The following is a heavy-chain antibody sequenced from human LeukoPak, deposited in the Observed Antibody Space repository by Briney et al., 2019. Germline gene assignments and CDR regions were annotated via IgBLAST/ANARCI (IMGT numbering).Heavy chain of an antibody. CDR2: IWYDGSNK. CDR3: ARAPPYCGGDCSDWYFDL. D-gene: IGHD2-21*02. V-gene: IGHV3-33*01. Sequence: GGSLRLSCAASGFTFSSYGMHWVRQAPGKGLEWVAIIWYDGSNKYYADSVKGRVTISRDNAKNSLSLQMNSLRVDDTAVYYCARAPPYCGGDCSDWYFDLWGRGTLVIVSS. CDR1: GFTFSSYG. J-gene: IGHJ2*01.